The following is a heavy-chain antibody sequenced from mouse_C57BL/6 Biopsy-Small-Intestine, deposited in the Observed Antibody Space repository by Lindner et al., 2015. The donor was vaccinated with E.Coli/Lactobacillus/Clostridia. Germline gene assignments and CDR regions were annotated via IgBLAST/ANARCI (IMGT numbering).Heavy chain of an antibody. D-gene: IGHD5-1-1*01. CDR2: IIPTLDVT. V-gene: IGHV1-81*01. Sequence: SVKVSCKASGGTFRSYTFSWVRQAPGQGLEWMGRIIPTLDVTTYAQKFQGRVTITADKSTSTVFMELNTLKSEDTAVYYCARGLYGGNNYPLIDYWGQGTLVTVSS. CDR3: ARGLYGGNNYPLIDY. CDR1: GGTFRSYT. J-gene: IGHJ4*01.